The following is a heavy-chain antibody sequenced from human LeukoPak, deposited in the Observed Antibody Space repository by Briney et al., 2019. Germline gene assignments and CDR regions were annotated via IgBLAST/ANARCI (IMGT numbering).Heavy chain of an antibody. J-gene: IGHJ4*02. D-gene: IGHD3-10*01. V-gene: IGHV1-8*03. CDR3: ARTPRPELWFGELFKFDY. Sequence: ASVKVPCKASGYTFTSYDINWVRQATGQGLEWMGWMNPNSGNTGYAQKFQGRVTITRDTSASTAYMELSSLRSEDTAVYYCARTPRPELWFGELFKFDYWGQGTLVTVSS. CDR2: MNPNSGNT. CDR1: GYTFTSYD.